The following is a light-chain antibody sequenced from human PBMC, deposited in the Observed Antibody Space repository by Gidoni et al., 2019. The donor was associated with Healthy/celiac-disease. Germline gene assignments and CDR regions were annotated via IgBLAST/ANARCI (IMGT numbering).Light chain of an antibody. CDR1: QSVSSSY. CDR2: GAS. V-gene: IGKV3-20*01. Sequence: EIVLTQSPGTLSLSPGERATLSCRASQSVSSSYLAWYQQKPGQAPRLLIYGASSRATGIPDRFSGSGSGTDFTLTISRLEPEDFAVYYCQQYGSSRPYTFXXXTKLEIK. J-gene: IGKJ2*01. CDR3: QQYGSSRPYT.